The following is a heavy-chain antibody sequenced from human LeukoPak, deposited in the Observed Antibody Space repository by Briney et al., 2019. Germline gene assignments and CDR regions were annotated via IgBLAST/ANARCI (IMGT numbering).Heavy chain of an antibody. CDR2: IIPIFGTA. CDR3: ARNYDPYDAFDI. Sequence: SVKVSFKASGGTFSSYAISWVRQAPGQGLEWMGGIIPIFGTANYAQKFQGRVTITADESTSTAYMELSSLRSEDTAVYYCARNYDPYDAFDIWGQGTMVTVSS. J-gene: IGHJ3*02. V-gene: IGHV1-69*01. CDR1: GGTFSSYA. D-gene: IGHD3-22*01.